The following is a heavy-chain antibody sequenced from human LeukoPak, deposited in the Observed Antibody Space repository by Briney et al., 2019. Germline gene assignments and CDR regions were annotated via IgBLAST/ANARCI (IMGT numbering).Heavy chain of an antibody. D-gene: IGHD3-22*01. Sequence: GGSLRLSCAASGITFDDYGMSWVRQAPGKGLEWVSGINWNGGSTGYADSVKGRFTISRDNGKNSLYLQMNSLRAEDAALYYCARGGDSSGSYFDYWGQGTLVTVSS. J-gene: IGHJ4*02. V-gene: IGHV3-20*04. CDR3: ARGGDSSGSYFDY. CDR2: INWNGGST. CDR1: GITFDDYG.